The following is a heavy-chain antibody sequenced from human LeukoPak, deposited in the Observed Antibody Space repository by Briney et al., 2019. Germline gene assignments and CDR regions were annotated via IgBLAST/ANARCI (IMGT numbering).Heavy chain of an antibody. Sequence: GGSLRLSCAASGFTFSTYWMHWVRQAPGKGLVWVSRIKSDGGTNYADSVKGRFTISRDNAKKTVSLQMNSLRPEDTGVYYCARAPSEIGGYYPEYFRHWGQGPLVTVSS. CDR2: IKSDGGT. V-gene: IGHV3-74*01. D-gene: IGHD3-22*01. CDR3: ARAPSEIGGYYPEYFRH. CDR1: GFTFSTYW. J-gene: IGHJ1*01.